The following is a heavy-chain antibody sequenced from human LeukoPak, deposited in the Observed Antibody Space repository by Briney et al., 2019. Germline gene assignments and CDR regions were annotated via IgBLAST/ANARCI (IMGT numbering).Heavy chain of an antibody. J-gene: IGHJ5*02. V-gene: IGHV3-21*01. CDR2: ISSSSSYI. CDR3: ARDPTYYYGSGSYNLFFDP. D-gene: IGHD3-10*01. Sequence: GGSLRLSCAASGFTFSSYSMNWVRQAPGKGLEWVSSISSSSSYIYYADSVKGRFTISRDNAKNSLYLQMNSLRAEDTAVYYCARDPTYYYGSGSYNLFFDPWGQGTLVTVSS. CDR1: GFTFSSYS.